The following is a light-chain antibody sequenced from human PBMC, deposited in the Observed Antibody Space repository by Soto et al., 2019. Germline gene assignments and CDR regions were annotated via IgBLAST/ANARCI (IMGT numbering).Light chain of an antibody. V-gene: IGLV2-14*01. Sequence: QSALAQPASVSGSPGQSITISCTGTGSDVGGYNYVSWYQQHPGEAPKLMIYDVTNRPSGVSNRFSGSKSGNTASLTISGLQAEDEADYYCSSYTSSSTPLVFGGGTKLTVL. CDR1: GSDVGGYNY. CDR3: SSYTSSSTPLV. CDR2: DVT. J-gene: IGLJ3*02.